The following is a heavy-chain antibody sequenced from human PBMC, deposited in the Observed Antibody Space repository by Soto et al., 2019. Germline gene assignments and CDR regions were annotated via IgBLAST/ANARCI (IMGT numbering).Heavy chain of an antibody. CDR1: GGSISSYY. D-gene: IGHD2-8*01. CDR3: ARAYDYFDY. J-gene: IGHJ4*02. CDR2: IYYSGST. Sequence: SETLSLTCTVSGGSISSYYWSWIRQPPGKGLEWIGYIYYSGSTNYNPSLKSRVTISVDTSKNQFSLKLSSVTAADTAVYYCARAYDYFDYWGQGTLVTVSS. V-gene: IGHV4-59*01.